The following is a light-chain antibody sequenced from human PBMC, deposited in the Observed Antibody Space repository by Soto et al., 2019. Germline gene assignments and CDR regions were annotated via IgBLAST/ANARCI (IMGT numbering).Light chain of an antibody. CDR2: SHN. J-gene: IGLJ1*01. V-gene: IGLV1-47*02. CDR3: AAWDDSLRGYV. Sequence: QSALTQPPSASGTPGQRVTISCSGSSSNIGSNYVYWYQQLPGTAPKLLIYSHNQRPSGVPDRFSGSKSGTSASLAISGLRSDDEADYYCAAWDDSLRGYVFGTGTKVTVL. CDR1: SSNIGSNY.